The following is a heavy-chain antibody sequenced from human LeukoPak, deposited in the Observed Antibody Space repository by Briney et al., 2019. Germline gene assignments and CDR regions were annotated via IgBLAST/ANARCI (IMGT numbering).Heavy chain of an antibody. CDR2: ISDSGTTM. J-gene: IGHJ4*02. CDR1: GFTFSDSY. D-gene: IGHD3-16*01. V-gene: IGHV3-11*01. Sequence: KAGGSLRLSCAASGFTFSDSYMSWIRQAPGKGLEWVSFISDSGTTMYYADSVKGRFTISRDNAKNSLYLQMNSLRTDDTAVYYCARSGGNYVAYWGQGTLVTASS. CDR3: ARSGGNYVAY.